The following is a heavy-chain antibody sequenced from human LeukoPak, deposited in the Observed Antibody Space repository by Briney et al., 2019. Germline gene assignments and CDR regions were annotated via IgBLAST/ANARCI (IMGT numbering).Heavy chain of an antibody. J-gene: IGHJ4*02. CDR2: IYYSGST. Sequence: SETLSLTCTVSGGSISSSSYYWGWIRQPPGKGLEWIGSIYYSGSTYYNPSLKSRVTISVDTSKNQFSLKLSSVTAADTAVYYCARQRRYFDWLGDYWGQGTLVTVSS. V-gene: IGHV4-39*01. D-gene: IGHD3-9*01. CDR3: ARQRRYFDWLGDY. CDR1: GGSISSSSYY.